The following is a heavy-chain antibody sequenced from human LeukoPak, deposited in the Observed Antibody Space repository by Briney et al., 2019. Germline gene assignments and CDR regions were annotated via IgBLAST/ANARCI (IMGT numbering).Heavy chain of an antibody. CDR2: IYDSGST. CDR1: GGSISSYY. CDR3: ARGDSGSYRRSFAY. D-gene: IGHD1-26*01. Sequence: SETLSLTCSVSGGSISSYYWSWIRQPPGKELEWIGYIYDSGSTNYSPSLKNRVTISVDTSKNQFSLKLSSVTAADTAVYYCARGDSGSYRRSFAYWGQGTLVTVSS. V-gene: IGHV4-59*01. J-gene: IGHJ4*02.